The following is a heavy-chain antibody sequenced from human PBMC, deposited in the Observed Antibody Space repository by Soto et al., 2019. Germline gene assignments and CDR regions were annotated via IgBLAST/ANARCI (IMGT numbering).Heavy chain of an antibody. CDR3: ARHLGYCTNGVCHWYQH. V-gene: IGHV5-10-1*03. CDR2: IDPSDSYT. D-gene: IGHD2-8*01. J-gene: IGHJ5*02. CDR1: GYSFTSYW. Sequence: EVQLVQSGAEVKKPGESLRISCKGSGYSFTSYWISWVRQMPGKGLEWMGRIDPSDSYTNYSPSFQGHVTISADKSISTASLQWSSLKASDTAMYYCARHLGYCTNGVCHWYQHWGQGTLVTVSS.